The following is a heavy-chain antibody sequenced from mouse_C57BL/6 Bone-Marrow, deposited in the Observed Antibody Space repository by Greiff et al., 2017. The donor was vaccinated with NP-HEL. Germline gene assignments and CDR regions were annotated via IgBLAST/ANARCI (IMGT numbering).Heavy chain of an antibody. Sequence: VQLKQSGAELVRPGTSVKVSCKASGYAFTNYLIEWVKQRPGQGLEWIGVINPGSGGTNYNEKFKGKATLTADKSSSTAYMQLSSLTSEDSAVYFCARGTGNYFDYWGQGTTLTVSS. CDR1: GYAFTNYL. CDR2: INPGSGGT. D-gene: IGHD2-14*01. J-gene: IGHJ2*01. V-gene: IGHV1-54*01. CDR3: ARGTGNYFDY.